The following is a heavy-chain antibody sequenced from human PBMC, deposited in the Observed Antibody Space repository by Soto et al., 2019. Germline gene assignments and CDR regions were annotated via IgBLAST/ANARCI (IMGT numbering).Heavy chain of an antibody. J-gene: IGHJ6*02. CDR2: ISYDGSNK. V-gene: IGHV3-30-3*01. D-gene: IGHD5-18*01. CDR3: AREKSSRYTAMGHYYYYYGMDV. Sequence: QVQLVESGGGVVQPGRSLRLSCAASGFTFSSYAMHWVRQAPGKGLEWVAVISYDGSNKYYADSVKGRFTISRDNSKNTLYLQMNSLRAEDTAVYYCAREKSSRYTAMGHYYYYYGMDVWGQGTTVTVSS. CDR1: GFTFSSYA.